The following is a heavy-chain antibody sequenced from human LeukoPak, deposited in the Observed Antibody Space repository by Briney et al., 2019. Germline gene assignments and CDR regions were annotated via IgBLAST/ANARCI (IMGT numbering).Heavy chain of an antibody. J-gene: IGHJ4*02. CDR2: IYTSGST. Sequence: KPSETLSLTCAVYGGSFSSYYWSWIRQPAGKGLEWIGRIYTSGSTNYNPSLKSRVTMSVDTSKNQFSLKLSSVTAADTAVYYCARERGSSSWYELSFDYWGQGTLVTVSS. CDR1: GGSFSSYY. V-gene: IGHV4-4*07. CDR3: ARERGSSSWYELSFDY. D-gene: IGHD6-13*01.